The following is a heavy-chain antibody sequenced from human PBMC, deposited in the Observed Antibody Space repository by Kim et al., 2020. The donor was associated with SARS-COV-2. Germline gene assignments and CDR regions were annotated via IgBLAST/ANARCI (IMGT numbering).Heavy chain of an antibody. CDR2: INAGNGNT. V-gene: IGHV1-3*01. Sequence: ASVKVSCKASGYTFTSYAMHWVRQAPGQRLEWMGWINAGNGNTKYSQKFQGRVTITRDTSASTAYMELSSLRSEDTAVYYCASDYPTTAIFDYWGQGTLVTVSS. CDR3: ASDYPTTAIFDY. CDR1: GYTFTSYA. J-gene: IGHJ4*02. D-gene: IGHD5-18*01.